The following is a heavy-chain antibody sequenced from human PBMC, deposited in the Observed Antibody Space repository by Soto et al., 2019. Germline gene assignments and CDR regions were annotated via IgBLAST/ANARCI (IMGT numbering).Heavy chain of an antibody. D-gene: IGHD1-26*01. J-gene: IGHJ4*02. Sequence: QVQLQESGPGLVKPSGTLSLTCAVSGGSISSSNWWSWVRQPPGKGLEWIGEIYHSGSTNYNPSPKRQHTISVDKSKNQCSLKLSSVTAADTAVYYCARRGSSRSVYFDYWGQGTLVTVSS. V-gene: IGHV4-4*02. CDR1: GGSISSSNW. CDR3: ARRGSSRSVYFDY. CDR2: IYHSGST.